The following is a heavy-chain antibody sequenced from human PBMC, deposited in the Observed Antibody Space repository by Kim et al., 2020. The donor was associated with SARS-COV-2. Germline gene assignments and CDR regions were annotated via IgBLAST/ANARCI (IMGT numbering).Heavy chain of an antibody. Sequence: GGSLRLSCAASGFTFSSYAMSWVRQAPGKGLEWVSAISGSGGSTYYADSVKGRFTISRDNSKNTLYLQMNSLRAEDTAVYYCAKEAGGLRFLEWLLSGYFDYWGQGTLVTVSS. J-gene: IGHJ4*02. D-gene: IGHD3-3*01. V-gene: IGHV3-23*01. CDR1: GFTFSSYA. CDR2: ISGSGGST. CDR3: AKEAGGLRFLEWLLSGYFDY.